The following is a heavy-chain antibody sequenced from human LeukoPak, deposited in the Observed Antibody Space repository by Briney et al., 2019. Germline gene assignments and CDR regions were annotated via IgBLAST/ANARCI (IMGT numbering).Heavy chain of an antibody. V-gene: IGHV3-7*01. D-gene: IGHD6-19*01. CDR1: GFSFSTSW. J-gene: IGHJ4*02. Sequence: PGGSLRLSCTASGFSFSTSWMSWVRQTPGKGLEWVANIKKDGSEEYYVDSVKTRFTISRDNAKNSLYLQLSSVIVEDTAAYYCTGLSTSVAGGDHWGQGTLVIVSP. CDR2: IKKDGSEE. CDR3: TGLSTSVAGGDH.